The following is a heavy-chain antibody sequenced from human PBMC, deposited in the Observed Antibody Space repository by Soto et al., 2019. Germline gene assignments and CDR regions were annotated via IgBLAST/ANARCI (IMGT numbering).Heavy chain of an antibody. CDR1: GFTFSSYD. Sequence: QVQLVESGGGVVQPGRSLRLSCAASGFTFSSYDMHWVRQAPGKGLEWVSNIWYDGNKKYYADSVKGRFTISRDNSKNTLYLQMNSLRAEDTALYYCATDGIKWGFDSWGQGTLVTVSS. D-gene: IGHD5-12*01. V-gene: IGHV3-33*01. CDR3: ATDGIKWGFDS. J-gene: IGHJ4*02. CDR2: IWYDGNKK.